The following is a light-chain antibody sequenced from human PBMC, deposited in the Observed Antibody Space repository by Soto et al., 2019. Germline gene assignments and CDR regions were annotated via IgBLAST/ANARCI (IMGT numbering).Light chain of an antibody. CDR3: QQYYSTF. J-gene: IGKJ4*01. CDR1: QSVLYSSNNKNY. V-gene: IGKV4-1*01. CDR2: WAS. Sequence: DIVMTQSPDSLAVSLGERATINCKSSQSVLYSSNNKNYLAWYQQKPGQPPKLLIYWASTRESGVPDRFSGSGSGTDSTLTISSLQAEDVAVYYCQQYYSTFFGGGTKVEIK.